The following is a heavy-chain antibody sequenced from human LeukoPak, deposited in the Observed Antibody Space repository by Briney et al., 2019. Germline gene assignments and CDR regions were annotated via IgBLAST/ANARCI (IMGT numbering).Heavy chain of an antibody. Sequence: TGGSLRLSCAASGFAFSTYTMNWVRQAPGEGLQWVSGVGQDGRSTHYADSVKGRFTISRDNSKNTLSLQMSSLRAEDTAVYYCAKDPVPDGVWSFDYWGQGSLVIVSS. D-gene: IGHD2-8*02. CDR3: AKDPVPDGVWSFDY. V-gene: IGHV3-23*01. CDR2: VGQDGRST. J-gene: IGHJ4*02. CDR1: GFAFSTYT.